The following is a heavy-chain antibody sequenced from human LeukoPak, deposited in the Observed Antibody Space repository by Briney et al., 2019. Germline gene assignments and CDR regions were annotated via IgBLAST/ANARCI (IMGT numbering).Heavy chain of an antibody. CDR1: GFTFSSYA. D-gene: IGHD3-3*01. CDR2: ISGSGGST. J-gene: IGHJ4*02. V-gene: IGHV3-23*01. CDR3: ARDPPYYDFWSGYWGPFDY. Sequence: GGSLRLSCAASGFTFSSYAMSWVRQAPGKGLEWVSAISGSGGSTYYADSVKGRFTISRDNAKNSLYLQMNSLRAEDTAVYYCARDPPYYDFWSGYWGPFDYWGQGTLVTVSS.